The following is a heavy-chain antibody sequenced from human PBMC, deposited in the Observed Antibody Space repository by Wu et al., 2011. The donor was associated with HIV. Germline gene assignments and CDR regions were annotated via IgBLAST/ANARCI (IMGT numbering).Heavy chain of an antibody. J-gene: IGHJ4*02. CDR1: GDTFNSYA. CDR2: IIPIFGTA. Sequence: QVQLVQSGGCGEEAWVLGEVSCKASGDTFNSYAISWVRQAPGQGLEWMGRIIPIFGTANYAQKFQGRVTIIADRSTTTVYMELSRLRSDDTAVYYCARDSGGSYDYWGQGTLVTVSS. D-gene: IGHD1-26*01. V-gene: IGHV1-69*06. CDR3: ARDSGGSYDY.